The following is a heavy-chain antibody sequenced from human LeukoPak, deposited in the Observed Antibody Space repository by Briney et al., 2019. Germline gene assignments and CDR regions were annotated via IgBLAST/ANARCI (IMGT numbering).Heavy chain of an antibody. CDR1: GGSISSSSYY. CDR3: ASLDYGASLYYYYGMDV. Sequence: SETLSLTCTASGGSISSSSYYWGWIRQPPGKGLEWIGSIYYSGSTYYNPSLKSRVTISVDTSKNQFSLKLSSVTAADTAVYYCASLDYGASLYYYYGMDVWGQGTTVTVSS. CDR2: IYYSGST. D-gene: IGHD4-17*01. J-gene: IGHJ6*02. V-gene: IGHV4-39*01.